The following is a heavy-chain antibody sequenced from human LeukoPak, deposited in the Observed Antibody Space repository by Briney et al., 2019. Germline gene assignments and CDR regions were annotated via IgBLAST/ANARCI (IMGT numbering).Heavy chain of an antibody. CDR3: ARLSSSWYQDWYFDL. J-gene: IGHJ2*01. CDR2: IYHSGST. Sequence: SETLSLTCTVSGYSVSSGYYWGWIRQPPGKGLEWIGSIYHSGSTCYNPSLKSRVTISVDTSKNQFSLKLSSVTAADTAVYYCARLSSSWYQDWYFDLWGRGTLVTVSS. CDR1: GYSVSSGYY. D-gene: IGHD6-13*01. V-gene: IGHV4-38-2*02.